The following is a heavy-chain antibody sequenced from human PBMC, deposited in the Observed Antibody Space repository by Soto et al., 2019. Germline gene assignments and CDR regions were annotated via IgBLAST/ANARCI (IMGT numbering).Heavy chain of an antibody. CDR2: IYYSGTT. J-gene: IGHJ5*02. CDR3: ARDVGGSPRLLQTNWFDP. V-gene: IGHV4-59*01. D-gene: IGHD3-22*01. CDR1: GGSISSYF. Sequence: QVQLQESGPGLVKPSETLSLTCTVSGGSISSYFWSWIRQPPGKGLEWIGYIYYSGTTNYNPSLKSRVTISLDTSKSQFSLKLSSVTAADTAVYYCARDVGGSPRLLQTNWFDPWGQGTLVTVSS.